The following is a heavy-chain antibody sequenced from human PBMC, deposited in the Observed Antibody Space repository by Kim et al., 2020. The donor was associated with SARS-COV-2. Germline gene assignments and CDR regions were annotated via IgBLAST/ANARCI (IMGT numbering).Heavy chain of an antibody. CDR2: ISESSGDI. CDR1: GFSFSSYA. V-gene: IGHV3-23*01. D-gene: IGHD6-13*01. Sequence: GGSLRLSCAASGFSFSSYAMSWVRQAPGKGLEWVSAISESSGDIFYADSVKGRFTISRENSKNTLYLQMNSLRVEDTAVYYCANRRRGNSWYDYWGQGTLVTVSS. J-gene: IGHJ4*02. CDR3: ANRRRGNSWYDY.